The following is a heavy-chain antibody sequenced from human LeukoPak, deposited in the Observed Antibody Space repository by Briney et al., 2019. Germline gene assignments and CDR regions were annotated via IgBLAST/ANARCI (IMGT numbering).Heavy chain of an antibody. D-gene: IGHD4-17*01. J-gene: IGHJ4*02. CDR3: ARITKDYGPFDY. Sequence: GESLKISCKGSGYSFTSYWIGWVRQMPGKGLEWMGIIYPGDSDSRYSPSFQGQVTFSADKSINTAYLHWSSLKASDTAMYYCARITKDYGPFDYWGQGTLVTVSS. V-gene: IGHV5-51*01. CDR2: IYPGDSDS. CDR1: GYSFTSYW.